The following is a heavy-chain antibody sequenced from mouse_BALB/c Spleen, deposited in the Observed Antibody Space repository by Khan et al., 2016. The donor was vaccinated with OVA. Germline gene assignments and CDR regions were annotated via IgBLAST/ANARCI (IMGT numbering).Heavy chain of an antibody. V-gene: IGHV3-2*02. CDR1: GYSITSDYA. D-gene: IGHD2-13*01. Sequence: EVQLQESGPGLVKPSQSLSLTCTVTGYSITSDYAWNWIRQFPGNRLEWMGYINYSGSTSKKPSLKSRMSITRDTSRNQIFLHLNSVTTEDAATYYGVEVRSYWGQGTLVTVSA. CDR2: INYSGST. J-gene: IGHJ3*01. CDR3: VEVRSY.